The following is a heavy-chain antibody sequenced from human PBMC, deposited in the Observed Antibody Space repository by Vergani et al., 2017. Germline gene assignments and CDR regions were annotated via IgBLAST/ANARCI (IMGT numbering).Heavy chain of an antibody. J-gene: IGHJ5*01. CDR1: GFTFSSHG. Sequence: QVQLVESEGGVVQPGRSLTLSCVASGFTFSSHGMHWVRPAPGKGLEWVAVILYDGSNKYYGDPVKGRFTISRDTSKNTLYLQMNSLRVEDTAVYYCARWGNVRRLDSWGQGTLVTVSS. V-gene: IGHV3-33*01. CDR2: ILYDGSNK. D-gene: IGHD7-27*01. CDR3: ARWGNVRRLDS.